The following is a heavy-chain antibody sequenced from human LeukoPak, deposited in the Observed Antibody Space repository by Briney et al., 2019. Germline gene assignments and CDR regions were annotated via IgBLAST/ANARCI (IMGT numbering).Heavy chain of an antibody. CDR1: GGSISSYY. Sequence: SETPSLTCTVSGGSISSYYWSWIRQPPGKGLEWIGYIYYSGSTNYNPSLKSRVTISVDTSKNQFSLKLTSVTAAGTAVYYCARDFTYDFWSGYGYWGQGTLVTVSS. CDR3: ARDFTYDFWSGYGY. V-gene: IGHV4-59*01. D-gene: IGHD3-3*01. J-gene: IGHJ4*02. CDR2: IYYSGST.